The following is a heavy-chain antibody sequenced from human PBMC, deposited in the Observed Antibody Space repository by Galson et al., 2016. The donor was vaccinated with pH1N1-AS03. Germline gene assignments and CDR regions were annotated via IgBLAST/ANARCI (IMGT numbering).Heavy chain of an antibody. CDR2: INAGNGNT. J-gene: IGHJ6*02. Sequence: SVKVSCKASGYTFISYVMHWVRQAPGQRLEWMGWINAGNGNTTYSQSFQGRVTITRDTSASKAYMELSSPRSEDTAVYYCARGRGSYGMDVWGQGTLVTVSS. D-gene: IGHD1-26*01. CDR1: GYTFISYV. V-gene: IGHV1-3*01. CDR3: ARGRGSYGMDV.